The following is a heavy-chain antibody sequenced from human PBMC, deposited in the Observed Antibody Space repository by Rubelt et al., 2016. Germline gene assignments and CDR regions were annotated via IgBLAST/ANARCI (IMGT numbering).Heavy chain of an antibody. Sequence: APGKGLEWVSSISSSSSYIYYADSVKGRFTISRDNAKNSLYLHMNSLRADASALYYCAREPKWNFRPFDYGGQGALVTVSS. J-gene: IGHJ4*02. V-gene: IGHV3-21*01. CDR2: ISSSSSYI. CDR3: AREPKWNFRPFDY. D-gene: IGHD1-7*01.